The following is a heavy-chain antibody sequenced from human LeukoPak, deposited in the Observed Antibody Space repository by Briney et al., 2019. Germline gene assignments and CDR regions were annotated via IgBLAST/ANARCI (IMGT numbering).Heavy chain of an antibody. CDR2: VGGGGGGT. Sequence: PGGSLRLSCAASGFTLSSYAMTWVRQAPGRGLEWVSRVGGGGGGTYYADSVKGRFTISRDNSKNTLYLQMNSLRAEDTAVYYCAGGAARYYYYGMDVWGQGTTVTVSS. D-gene: IGHD6-6*01. CDR3: AGGAARYYYYGMDV. V-gene: IGHV3-23*01. CDR1: GFTLSSYA. J-gene: IGHJ6*02.